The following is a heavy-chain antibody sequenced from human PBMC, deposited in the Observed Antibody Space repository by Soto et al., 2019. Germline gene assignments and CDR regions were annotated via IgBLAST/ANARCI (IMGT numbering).Heavy chain of an antibody. D-gene: IGHD3-16*01. V-gene: IGHV1-18*01. CDR2: ISPYTGNT. CDR3: VKVDNYVTPTPQDV. CDR1: GYIFVNYG. J-gene: IGHJ6*02. Sequence: QVQLVHSGDEVEKPGASVKVSCKASGYIFVNYGIAWVRQAPGQGLEWMGWISPYTGNTHSASKVQGRLTMTTDTSTSTAYMDLGSLTSDDTAVYYCVKVDNYVTPTPQDVWGQGTTVTVSS.